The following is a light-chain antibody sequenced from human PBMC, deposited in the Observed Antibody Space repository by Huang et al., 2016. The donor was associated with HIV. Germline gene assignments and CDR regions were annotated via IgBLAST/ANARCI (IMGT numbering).Light chain of an antibody. J-gene: IGKJ4*01. CDR3: QQRGNWPLT. Sequence: EIVLTPSPAPLSLSPGERATLPCRASQSVRSYLAWYQQRPGRAPRLLIYDASSRATGIPDRFSGSGSGTDFTLAISSLGPEDFAVYYCQQRGNWPLTFGGGTKVEIK. CDR1: QSVRSY. CDR2: DAS. V-gene: IGKV3-11*01.